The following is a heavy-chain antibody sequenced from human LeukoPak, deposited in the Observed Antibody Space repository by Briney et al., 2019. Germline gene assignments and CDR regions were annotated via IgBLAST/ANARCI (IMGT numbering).Heavy chain of an antibody. D-gene: IGHD3-22*01. J-gene: IGHJ4*02. Sequence: PGESLKISCKGSGYSFTSYWIGGVRQMPGKGLEWMGIIYPGDSDTRYSPSFQGQVTISADKSISTAYLQWSSLKASDTAMYYCARLISTYYYDSSGYYDYWGQGTLVTVSS. CDR2: IYPGDSDT. V-gene: IGHV5-51*01. CDR1: GYSFTSYW. CDR3: ARLISTYYYDSSGYYDY.